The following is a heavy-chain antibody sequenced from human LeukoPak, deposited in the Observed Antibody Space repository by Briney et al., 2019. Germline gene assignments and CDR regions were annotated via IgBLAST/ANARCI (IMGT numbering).Heavy chain of an antibody. CDR3: ASPRGFSYGYFDC. D-gene: IGHD5-18*01. Sequence: PSETLSLTCTVSGGSISSSSAYWGWIRQPPGKGLEWIGSIYYRKNTYYNPSLKSRVTISADTSKNQFSLTLGSVSATDTAVYYCASPRGFSYGYFDCWGQGTLVTVSS. J-gene: IGHJ4*02. CDR1: GGSISSSSAY. V-gene: IGHV4-39*01. CDR2: IYYRKNT.